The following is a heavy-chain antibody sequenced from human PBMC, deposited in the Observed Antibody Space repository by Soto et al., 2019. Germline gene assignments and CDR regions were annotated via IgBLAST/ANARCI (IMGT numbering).Heavy chain of an antibody. CDR3: ARIDDYGDYVTDY. CDR1: GFTFNTHG. V-gene: IGHV3-33*01. Sequence: VELVESGGGVVQPGGSLRLSCAASGFTFNTHGMHWVRQAPGKGLEWVAVIWYDGSQRYYADFVRGRFTISRDNSQNTLYLQMTSLRAEDTAGYYCARIDDYGDYVTDYWGQGALVTVSS. J-gene: IGHJ4*02. D-gene: IGHD4-17*01. CDR2: IWYDGSQR.